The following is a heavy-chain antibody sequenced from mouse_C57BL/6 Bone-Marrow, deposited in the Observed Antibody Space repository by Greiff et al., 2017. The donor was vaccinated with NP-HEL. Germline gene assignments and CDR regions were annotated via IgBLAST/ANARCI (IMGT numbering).Heavy chain of an antibody. CDR3: ARPIYSNPYYYAMDD. J-gene: IGHJ4*01. CDR2: IYPGDGDT. CDR1: GYAFSSYW. Sequence: QVQLQQSGAELVKPGASVKISCKASGYAFSSYWMNWVKQRPGKGLEWIGQIYPGDGDTNYNGKFKGKATLTADKSSSTAYMQLSSLTSEDSAVYFCARPIYSNPYYYAMDDWGQGTSVTVSS. V-gene: IGHV1-80*01. D-gene: IGHD2-5*01.